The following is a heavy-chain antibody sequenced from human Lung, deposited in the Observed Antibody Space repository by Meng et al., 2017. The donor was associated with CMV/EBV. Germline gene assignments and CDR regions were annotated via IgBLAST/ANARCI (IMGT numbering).Heavy chain of an antibody. CDR3: VTDPPLTGGRWFAP. D-gene: IGHD3-16*01. J-gene: IGHJ5*02. CDR1: AW. V-gene: IGHV3-15*07. CDR2: IKRNVNGGTI. Sequence: AWMHWGPPDPGSGLQWIGRIKRNVNGGTIEYAGTLQDRFIISRDDSKDTLYLQINSLQTEDTGVYSCVTDPPLTGGRWFAPWGQGTLVTVSS.